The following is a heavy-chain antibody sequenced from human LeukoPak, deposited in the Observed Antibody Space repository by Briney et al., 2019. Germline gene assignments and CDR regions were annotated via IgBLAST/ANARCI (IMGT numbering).Heavy chain of an antibody. D-gene: IGHD6-13*01. J-gene: IGHJ4*02. V-gene: IGHV3-21*01. Sequence: PGGSLRLSCAASGFTFSSYSLNWVRQAPGKGLEWVSSISSSSSYIYYADSVKGGFTISRDNAKNSLYLQMNSLRAEDTAVYYCARDKFGAAGNLFDYWGQGTLVTVSS. CDR3: ARDKFGAAGNLFDY. CDR2: ISSSSSYI. CDR1: GFTFSSYS.